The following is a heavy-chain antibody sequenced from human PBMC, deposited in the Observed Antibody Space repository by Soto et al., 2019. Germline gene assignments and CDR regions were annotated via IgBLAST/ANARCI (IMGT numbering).Heavy chain of an antibody. CDR2: IIPISGTA. Sequence: QVQLVQSGAEVKKPGSSVKVSCKASGGTFSSYAISWVRQAPGQGLEWMGGIIPISGTANYAQKFQGRVTITADESTSTAYMELSSLRSADTAVYYCARSQGSSTSLEIYYYYYYGMDGWGQGPTVTVSS. D-gene: IGHD2-2*01. CDR1: GGTFSSYA. V-gene: IGHV1-69*01. J-gene: IGHJ6*02. CDR3: ARSQGSSTSLEIYYYYYYGMDG.